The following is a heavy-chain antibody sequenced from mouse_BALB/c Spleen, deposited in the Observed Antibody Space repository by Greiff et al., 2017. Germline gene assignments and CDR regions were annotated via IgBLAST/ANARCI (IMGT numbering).Heavy chain of an antibody. Sequence: QVQLQQSGAELVRPGSSVKISCKASGYAFSSYWMNWVKQRPGQGLEWIGQIYPGDGDTNYNGKFKGKATLTAAKSSSTAYMQLSSLTSEDSAVYFCGNYEGFAYWGQGTLVTVSA. D-gene: IGHD2-1*01. J-gene: IGHJ3*01. CDR3: GNYEGFAY. CDR2: IYPGDGDT. V-gene: IGHV1-80*01. CDR1: GYAFSSYW.